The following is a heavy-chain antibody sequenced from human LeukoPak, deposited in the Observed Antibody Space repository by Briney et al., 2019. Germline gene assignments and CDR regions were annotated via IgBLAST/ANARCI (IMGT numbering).Heavy chain of an antibody. CDR3: ARLSVIVGAALEYYSYYMDV. CDR1: GDSFSSTNYY. J-gene: IGHJ6*03. D-gene: IGHD1-26*01. Sequence: SETLSLTCVVSGDSFSSTNYYWGWIRQPPGKGLEWIGYIYHSGSTYYNPSLKSRVTISVDRSKNQFSLKLSSVTATDTAVYYCARLSVIVGAALEYYSYYMDVWGQGTTVTVSS. CDR2: IYHSGST. V-gene: IGHV4-30-2*01.